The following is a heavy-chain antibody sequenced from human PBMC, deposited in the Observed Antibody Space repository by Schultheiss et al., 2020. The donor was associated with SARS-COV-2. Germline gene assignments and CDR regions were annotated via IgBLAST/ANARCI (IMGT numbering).Heavy chain of an antibody. V-gene: IGHV4-30-4*01. D-gene: IGHD1-7*01. CDR3: ARTGPRRNSHFDY. CDR1: GGSISSADHY. CDR2: IYYSGST. J-gene: IGHJ4*02. Sequence: SETLSLTCTVSGGSISSADHYWTWIRQPPGKGLEWIGYIYYSGSTYYNPSLKSRLSMSVDTSKNQFSLKLSSVTAADTAVYYCARTGPRRNSHFDYWGQGTLVTVSS.